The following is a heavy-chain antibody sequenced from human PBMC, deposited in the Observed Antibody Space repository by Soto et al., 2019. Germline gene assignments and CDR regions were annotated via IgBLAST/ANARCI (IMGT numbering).Heavy chain of an antibody. D-gene: IGHD2-15*01. V-gene: IGHV3-30-3*01. J-gene: IGHJ6*02. CDR1: GFTFSSYA. CDR2: ISYDGNNK. Sequence: QVQLVESGGGVVQPGRSQRLSCAASGFTFSSYAMYWVRQAPGKGLEWVAVISYDGNNKYYADSVKGRFTISRDNSKNTLYLQMNSLRAEDTAVYYCARAGCDGGSCYTLVGLRYGMDVWGQGITVTVSS. CDR3: ARAGCDGGSCYTLVGLRYGMDV.